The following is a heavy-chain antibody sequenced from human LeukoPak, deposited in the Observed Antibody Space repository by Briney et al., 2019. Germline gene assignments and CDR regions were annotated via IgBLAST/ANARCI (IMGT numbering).Heavy chain of an antibody. CDR1: GGSISSGSYY. V-gene: IGHV4-61*02. CDR3: ARVGAATRYYYYYMDV. D-gene: IGHD2-15*01. Sequence: PSETLSLTXTVSGGSISSGSYYWSCIRQPAGKGLEWIGRIYTSGSTNYNPSLKSRVTISVDTSKNQFSLKLSSVTAADTAVYYCARVGAATRYYYYYMDVWGKGTTVTVSS. CDR2: IYTSGST. J-gene: IGHJ6*03.